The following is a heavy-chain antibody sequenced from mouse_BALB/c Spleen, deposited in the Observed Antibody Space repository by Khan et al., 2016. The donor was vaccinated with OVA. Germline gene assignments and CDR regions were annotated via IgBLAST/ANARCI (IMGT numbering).Heavy chain of an antibody. CDR3: ARSAYRYAFAY. V-gene: IGHV3-8*02. Sequence: EVQLQESGPSLVKPSQTLSLTCSVTGDSITSGYWSWIRKFPGNKLEYMGSMIFSGNTYYNPSLKSRISITRHTSKNQYYLQLNSVTTEDTATYYCARSAYRYAFAYWGQGTLVTVSA. CDR2: MIFSGNT. J-gene: IGHJ3*01. CDR1: GDSITSGY. D-gene: IGHD2-14*01.